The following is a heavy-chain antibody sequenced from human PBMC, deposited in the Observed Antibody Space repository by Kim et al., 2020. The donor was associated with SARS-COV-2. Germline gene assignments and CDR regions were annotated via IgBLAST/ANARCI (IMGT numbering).Heavy chain of an antibody. CDR3: ARDGIAAAGNYYYYGMDV. D-gene: IGHD6-13*01. J-gene: IGHJ6*02. Sequence: VKGRFTIARDNAKNSLYLQMTRLRAEETAVYYCARDGIAAAGNYYYYGMDVWGQGTTVTVSS. V-gene: IGHV3-11*06.